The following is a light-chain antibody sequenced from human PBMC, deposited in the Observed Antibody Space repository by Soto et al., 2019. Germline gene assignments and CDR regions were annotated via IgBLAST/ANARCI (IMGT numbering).Light chain of an antibody. Sequence: EIVMTQSPATLSVSPGESATLSCRASQSVSSNLGWYQQKPGQAPRLLIYDASTRATGIPARFSGSGSGTEFTLTISSLQSEDFAVYYCQQYNNWPPGTFGPGTKVDVK. CDR3: QQYNNWPPGT. V-gene: IGKV3-15*01. CDR2: DAS. CDR1: QSVSSN. J-gene: IGKJ3*01.